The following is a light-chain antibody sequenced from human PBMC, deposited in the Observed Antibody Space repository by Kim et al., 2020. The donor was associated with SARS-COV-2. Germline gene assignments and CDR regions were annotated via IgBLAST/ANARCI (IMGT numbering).Light chain of an antibody. CDR3: AAWDDSLNVVV. CDR2: KSN. Sequence: GQRVTISCSGSSSNVGSNAVNWYQQLPGTAPKLLVYKSNQRPSEVPDRFSASKSGTSASLAINGLQSEDEADYYCAAWDDSLNVVVFGGGTQLTVL. J-gene: IGLJ2*01. V-gene: IGLV1-44*01. CDR1: SSNVGSNA.